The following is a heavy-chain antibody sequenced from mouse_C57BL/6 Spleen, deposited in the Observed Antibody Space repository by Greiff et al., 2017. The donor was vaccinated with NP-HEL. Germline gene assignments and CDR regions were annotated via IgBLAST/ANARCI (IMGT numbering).Heavy chain of an antibody. CDR1: GFTFSDYG. CDR2: ISSGSSTI. D-gene: IGHD2-4*01. Sequence: EVMLVESGGGLVKPGGSLKLSCAASGFTFSDYGMHWVRQAPEKGLEWVAYISSGSSTIYYAATVKGRFTISRDNAKNTLFLQMTSLRSEDAAMYYCARRYYDYDDDPYYAVGDRGQGASVTVSS. CDR3: ARRYYDYDDDPYYAVGD. J-gene: IGHJ4*01. V-gene: IGHV5-17*01.